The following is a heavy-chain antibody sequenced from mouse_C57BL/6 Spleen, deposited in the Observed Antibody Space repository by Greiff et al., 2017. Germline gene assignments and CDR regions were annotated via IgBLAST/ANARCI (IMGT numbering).Heavy chain of an antibody. D-gene: IGHD3-3*01. V-gene: IGHV5-16*01. Sequence: EVQLVESEGGLVQPGSSMKLSCTASGFTFSDYYMAWVRQVPEKGLEWVANINYDGSSTYYLDSLKSRFIISRDNAKNILYLQMSSLKSEDTATYYCARGGTGDYFDYWGQGTTLTVSS. CDR3: ARGGTGDYFDY. CDR2: INYDGSST. J-gene: IGHJ2*01. CDR1: GFTFSDYY.